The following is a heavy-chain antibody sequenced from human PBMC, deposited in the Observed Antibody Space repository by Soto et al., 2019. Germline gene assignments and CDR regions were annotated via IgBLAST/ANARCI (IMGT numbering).Heavy chain of an antibody. CDR2: ISDSGGRT. V-gene: IGHV3-23*01. J-gene: IGHJ4*02. CDR3: AKDKPAAGSQWLVPI. D-gene: IGHD6-19*01. CDR1: GFTFSICA. Sequence: PGGSLRLSSAASGFTFSICAMTWVRQAPGMGVQWVSAISDSGGRTYYADSVRGRFNNSRDNSKNTLYLQVNSLGGMDKAVDYYAKDKPAAGSQWLVPIWGRGTLVTVSS.